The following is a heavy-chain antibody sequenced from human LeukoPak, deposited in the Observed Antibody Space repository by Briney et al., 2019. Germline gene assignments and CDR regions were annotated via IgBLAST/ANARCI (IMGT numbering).Heavy chain of an antibody. CDR1: GATFSSYA. J-gene: IGHJ1*01. CDR3: ARGASQYDYDSSGSRGLLQH. D-gene: IGHD3-22*01. V-gene: IGHV1-69*04. Sequence: SVKLSCNASGATFSSYANSWVRQAPGQGLELMGIITPSCGIANYAQKFQGRVTITADKSTSTAYMELSSLRSEDTAVYYCARGASQYDYDSSGSRGLLQHWGQGTLVTVSS. CDR2: ITPSCGIA.